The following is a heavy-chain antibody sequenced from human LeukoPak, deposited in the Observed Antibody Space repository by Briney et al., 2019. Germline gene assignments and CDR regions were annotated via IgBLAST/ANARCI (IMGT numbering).Heavy chain of an antibody. V-gene: IGHV4-39*01. CDR2: IYYSGST. D-gene: IGHD4-17*01. Sequence: SETLSLTCTVSGGSISSSRYYWGWIRQPPGKGLEWIGSIYYSGSTYYNPSLKSRVTISVDTSKNQFSLKLSSVTAADTAVYYCARYRKSFTVTPPNYWYFDLWGRGTLVTVS. CDR3: ARYRKSFTVTPPNYWYFDL. J-gene: IGHJ2*01. CDR1: GGSISSSRYY.